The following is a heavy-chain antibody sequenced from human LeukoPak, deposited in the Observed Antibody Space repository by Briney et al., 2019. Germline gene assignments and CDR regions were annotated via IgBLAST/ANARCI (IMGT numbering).Heavy chain of an antibody. J-gene: IGHJ4*01. CDR3: ARSVSLGYYDISDHIPQIYFDN. CDR1: GGSISSGGYY. Sequence: PSETLSLTCTVSGGSISSGGYYWSWIRQHPGQGLEWIGYIYYSGSTNYSPALKSRVTISADTSKTQFSLNLSSVTAADTDVYYWARSVSLGYYDISDHIPQIYFDNWGHGTLVTVSS. D-gene: IGHD3-22*01. V-gene: IGHV4-31*03. CDR2: IYYSGST.